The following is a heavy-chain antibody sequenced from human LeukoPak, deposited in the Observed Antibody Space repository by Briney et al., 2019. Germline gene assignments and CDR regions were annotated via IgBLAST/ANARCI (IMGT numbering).Heavy chain of an antibody. Sequence: SETLSLICGVFGGSISSSNWWGWVRQPPGKGLEWIGEIYHSGSTNYNPSLKSRVTISVDKFRNQFSLKLSAVPAPHTAVYYCARVGSGYPRAFDIWGQGTMVTVSS. V-gene: IGHV4-4*02. D-gene: IGHD5-12*01. CDR2: IYHSGST. CDR3: ARVGSGYPRAFDI. CDR1: GGSISSSNW. J-gene: IGHJ3*02.